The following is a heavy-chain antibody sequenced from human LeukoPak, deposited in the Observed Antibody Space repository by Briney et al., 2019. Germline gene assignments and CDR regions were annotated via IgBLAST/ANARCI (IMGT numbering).Heavy chain of an antibody. V-gene: IGHV1-69*04. CDR1: GGTFSSYA. CDR3: ARDGCTNGVCYTGYYYMDV. Sequence: SVKVSCKASGGTFSSYAISWVRQAPGQGLEWMGRIIPILGIANYAQKFQGRVTITADKSTSTAYMELSSLRSEDTAVYYCARDGCTNGVCYTGYYYMDVWGKGTTVTVSS. CDR2: IIPILGIA. J-gene: IGHJ6*03. D-gene: IGHD2-8*01.